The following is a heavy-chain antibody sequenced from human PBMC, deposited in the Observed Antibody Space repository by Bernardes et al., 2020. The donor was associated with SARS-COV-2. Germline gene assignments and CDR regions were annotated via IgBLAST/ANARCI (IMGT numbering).Heavy chain of an antibody. D-gene: IGHD1-20*01. CDR3: ARELPGGTNNWYRRGGYKNGMDV. CDR2: MSSDGENP. V-gene: IGHV3-33*01. Sequence: GWSLILSCVGTGFTFHTSVIHWVRQAPGPGLAWVALMSSDGENPYYAESVRGRFTVSRDDSKNTLYLQMNSLRPEDTSLYYCARELPGGTNNWYRRGGYKNGMDVWGQGTTVTVSS. J-gene: IGHJ6*02. CDR1: GFTFHTSV.